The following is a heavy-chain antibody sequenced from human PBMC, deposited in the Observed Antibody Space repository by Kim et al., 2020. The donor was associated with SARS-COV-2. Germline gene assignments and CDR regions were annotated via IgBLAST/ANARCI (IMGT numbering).Heavy chain of an antibody. Sequence: GGSLRLSCAASGFTFSNYYMNWIRQAPGKGLEWVSYISSSGSTVYYADSVKCRFTISRDNAKNSLYLQMNSLRAEDTAVYYCASSSWGIQLCSTFDFWGQGTLVTVSA. CDR1: GFTFSNYY. D-gene: IGHD5-18*01. V-gene: IGHV3-11*01. CDR3: ASSSWGIQLCSTFDF. J-gene: IGHJ4*02. CDR2: ISSSGSTV.